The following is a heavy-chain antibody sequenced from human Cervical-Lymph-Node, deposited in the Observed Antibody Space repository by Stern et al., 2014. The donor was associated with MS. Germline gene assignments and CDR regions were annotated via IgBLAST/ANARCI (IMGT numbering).Heavy chain of an antibody. V-gene: IGHV4-4*02. CDR1: GGSITTSTW. CDR3: TRRIYGDYGE. D-gene: IGHD4-17*01. CDR2: IYHTATT. J-gene: IGHJ1*01. Sequence: QLQLQESGPGLVKPSGTLSLTCAVSGGSITTSTWWTWVRQPPGKGLEWIGEIYHTATTNYNPSLKRVPISVDKSKNQFSLKLRSVTAADTAFYYCTRRIYGDYGEWGQGTLVTVSS.